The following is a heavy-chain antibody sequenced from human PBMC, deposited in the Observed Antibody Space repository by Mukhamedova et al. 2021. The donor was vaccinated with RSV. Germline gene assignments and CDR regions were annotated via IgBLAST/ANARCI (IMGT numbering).Heavy chain of an antibody. V-gene: IGHV5-51*01. J-gene: IGHJ6*02. CDR3: GGTSHGISSRRGMDV. CDR2: IYPDDSDT. D-gene: IGHD3-16*01. Sequence: GRGLEWMGIIYPDDSDTRYSPSFQGQVTISADKSVSTADLQWSSLKASDTAIYYCGGTSHGISSRRGMDVWGQGTTATGPS.